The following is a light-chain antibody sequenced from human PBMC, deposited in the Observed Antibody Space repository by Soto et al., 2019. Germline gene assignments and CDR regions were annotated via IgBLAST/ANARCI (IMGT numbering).Light chain of an antibody. CDR3: QQYGVSPPMYT. Sequence: EIVLTQSPGTLSLSPGERATLSCRASQSVSGTYVAWYQQKPGQAPRLLIYAASSRATGIPDRFSGSGSGTDFTLTINTLEPEDFAVYYCQQYGVSPPMYTFGQGTKLEIK. CDR1: QSVSGTY. CDR2: AAS. V-gene: IGKV3-20*01. J-gene: IGKJ2*01.